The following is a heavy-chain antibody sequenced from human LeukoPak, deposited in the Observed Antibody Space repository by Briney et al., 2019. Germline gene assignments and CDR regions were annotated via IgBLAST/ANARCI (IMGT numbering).Heavy chain of an antibody. J-gene: IGHJ5*02. CDR2: ISGSGGST. CDR3: AKDRSRGDGSTWYPRFDP. Sequence: GGSLRLSCAASGFTFSSYAMSWVRQAPGKGLEWVSAISGSGGSTYYADSVKGRFTISRDNSKNTLYLQMNSLRAEDTAVYYCAKDRSRGDGSTWYPRFDPWGQGTLVTVSS. D-gene: IGHD6-13*01. V-gene: IGHV3-23*01. CDR1: GFTFSSYA.